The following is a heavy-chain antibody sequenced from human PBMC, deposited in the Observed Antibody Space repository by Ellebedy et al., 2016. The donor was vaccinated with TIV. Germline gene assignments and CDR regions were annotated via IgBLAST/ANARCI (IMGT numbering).Heavy chain of an antibody. Sequence: PGGSLRLSCAASGFTFSSYAMSWVRQAPGKGLEWVSAISGSGGSTYYADSVKGRFTISRDNSKNTLYLQMNSLRAEDTAVYHCATERYYYDSSGRYYFDYWGQGTLVTVSS. CDR3: ATERYYYDSSGRYYFDY. V-gene: IGHV3-23*01. D-gene: IGHD3-22*01. CDR2: ISGSGGST. CDR1: GFTFSSYA. J-gene: IGHJ4*02.